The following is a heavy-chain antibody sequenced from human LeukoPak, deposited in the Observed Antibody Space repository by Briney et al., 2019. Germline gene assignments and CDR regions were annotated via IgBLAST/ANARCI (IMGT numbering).Heavy chain of an antibody. Sequence: SQTLSLTCTVSGGSISSAGYYWNWIRQPAGKGLEWNGRIFTSGNTNYNPSLRSRVTISADTSKSQFSLKLSSVTAADTAVYYCARGGNAAVAVARGRGYYFDYWGQGTLVTVSS. D-gene: IGHD6-19*01. J-gene: IGHJ4*02. V-gene: IGHV4-61*02. CDR1: GGSISSAGYY. CDR2: IFTSGNT. CDR3: ARGGNAAVAVARGRGYYFDY.